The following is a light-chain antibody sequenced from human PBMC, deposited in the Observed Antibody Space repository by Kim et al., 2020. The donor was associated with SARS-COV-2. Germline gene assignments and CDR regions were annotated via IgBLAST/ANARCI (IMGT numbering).Light chain of an antibody. J-gene: IGKJ2*01. CDR1: QSVCSPC. CDR3: QQYGIAPPYT. CDR2: SVS. V-gene: IGKV3-20*01. Sequence: PGERAALPCRTGQSVCSPCIAWYQKKPGQAPRLLIYSVSNRATGIPDRFSGSGAGTDFTLTISRLGTEDFAVYYCQQYGIAPPYTFGQGTKREI.